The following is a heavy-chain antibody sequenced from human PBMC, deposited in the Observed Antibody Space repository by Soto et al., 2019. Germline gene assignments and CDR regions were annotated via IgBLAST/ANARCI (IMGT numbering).Heavy chain of an antibody. Sequence: PSETLSLTCTVSGASIRSSAYWGWIRQPPGKGLEWIGSIYSIGNTHYNPSLKSGVTISADTSKNQFSLNLISVTAADTAVYYCRRSSRYSTDVWGQGITVTVSS. CDR3: RRSSRYSTDV. D-gene: IGHD6-19*01. J-gene: IGHJ6*02. CDR1: GASIRSSAY. CDR2: IYSIGNT. V-gene: IGHV4-39*01.